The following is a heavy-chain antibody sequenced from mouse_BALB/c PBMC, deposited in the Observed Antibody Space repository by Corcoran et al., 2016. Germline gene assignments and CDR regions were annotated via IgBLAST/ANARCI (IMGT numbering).Heavy chain of an antibody. CDR1: GYTLTNYG. D-gene: IGHD2-5*01. J-gene: IGHJ4*01. V-gene: IGHV9-3-1*01. Sequence: QIQLVQSGPELKKPGETVKISCKASGYTLTNYGMNWGKQAPGKGLKWMGWINTYTGAPTYADDFKGRFAFSWETSVSTAYLQINNLKNEDTSTYFCARSNSYNMDYWGQGTSVTVSS. CDR2: INTYTGAP. CDR3: ARSNSYNMDY.